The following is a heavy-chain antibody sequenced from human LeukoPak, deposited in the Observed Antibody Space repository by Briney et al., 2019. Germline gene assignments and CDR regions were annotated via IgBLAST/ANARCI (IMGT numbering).Heavy chain of an antibody. J-gene: IGHJ5*02. V-gene: IGHV4-4*07. Sequence: SETLSLTCTASGGSISSYYWSWIRQPAGTALEWIGRIYTSGTITYNPSLKSRVTMSVDTSKNQFSLKLSSVTAADTAVYYCARDSGTTGEVKFDPWGQGTLVTVSS. CDR2: IYTSGTI. CDR3: ARDSGTTGEVKFDP. CDR1: GGSISSYY. D-gene: IGHD3-10*01.